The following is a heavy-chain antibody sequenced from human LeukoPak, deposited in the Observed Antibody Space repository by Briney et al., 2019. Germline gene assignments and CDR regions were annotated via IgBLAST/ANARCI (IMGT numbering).Heavy chain of an antibody. CDR2: ISYDGSNK. CDR1: GFTFSSYG. V-gene: IGHV3-30*19. J-gene: IGHJ4*02. CDR3: AREGTKYYFDY. D-gene: IGHD1-14*01. Sequence: GGSLRLSCAASGFTFSSYGMHWVRQAPGKGLEWVAVISYDGSNKYYTDSVKGRFPISRDNSKNTLYLQMNSLRAEDTAVYYCAREGTKYYFDYWGQGTLVTVSS.